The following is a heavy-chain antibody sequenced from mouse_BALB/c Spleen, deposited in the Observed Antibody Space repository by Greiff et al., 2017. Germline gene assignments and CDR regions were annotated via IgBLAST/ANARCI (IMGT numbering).Heavy chain of an antibody. CDR3: ARPPFDD. CDR1: GYSITSDYA. Sequence: EVKLQESGPGLVKPSQSLSLTCTVTGYSITSDYAWNWIRQFPGNKLEWMGYISYSGSTSYNPSLKSRISITRDTSKNQFFLQLNSVTTEDTATYYCARPPFDDWGQGTTLTVSS. J-gene: IGHJ2*01. V-gene: IGHV3-2*02. CDR2: ISYSGST.